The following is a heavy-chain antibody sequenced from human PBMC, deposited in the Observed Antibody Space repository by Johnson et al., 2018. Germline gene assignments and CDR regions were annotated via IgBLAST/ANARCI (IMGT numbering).Heavy chain of an antibody. Sequence: EVQLVESGGGLVQPGGSLRLSCAASGFSFSSHAMTWVRQAPEKGLEWVSTITSSGDATFYADSVKGRFTISRDNSKHTLYLQMNSLRAEDTALYFWSKDGHNSHWYYYMDVWGKGTTVTVSS. CDR1: GFSFSSHA. CDR3: SKDGHNSHWYYYMDV. CDR2: ITSSGDAT. J-gene: IGHJ6*03. V-gene: IGHV3-23*04. D-gene: IGHD1-1*01.